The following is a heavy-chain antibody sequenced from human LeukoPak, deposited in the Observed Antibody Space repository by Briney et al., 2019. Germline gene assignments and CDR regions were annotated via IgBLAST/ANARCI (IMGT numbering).Heavy chain of an antibody. D-gene: IGHD1-7*01. Sequence: PGGSLRLSCAASGFTFSSYAMSWVRQAPGKGLEWVSAISGSGGGTYYADSVKGRFTISRDNSKNTLYLQMNSLRAEDTAVYYCAKGKDNWNYAEYFQHWGQGTLVTVSS. V-gene: IGHV3-23*01. CDR1: GFTFSSYA. J-gene: IGHJ1*01. CDR2: ISGSGGGT. CDR3: AKGKDNWNYAEYFQH.